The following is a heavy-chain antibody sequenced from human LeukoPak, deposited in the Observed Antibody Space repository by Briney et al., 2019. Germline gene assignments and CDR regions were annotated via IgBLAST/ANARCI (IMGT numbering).Heavy chain of an antibody. CDR2: ISGSGGST. J-gene: IGHJ4*02. V-gene: IGHV3-23*01. CDR3: ATPSGGYCSSTSCYAPFDY. Sequence: RPGGSLRLSCAASGFTFSSYAMNWVRQAPGKGLEWVSAISGSGGSTYYADSVKGRFTISRDNSKNTLYLQMNSLRAEDTAVYYCATPSGGYCSSTSCYAPFDYWGQGTLVTVSS. CDR1: GFTFSSYA. D-gene: IGHD2-2*01.